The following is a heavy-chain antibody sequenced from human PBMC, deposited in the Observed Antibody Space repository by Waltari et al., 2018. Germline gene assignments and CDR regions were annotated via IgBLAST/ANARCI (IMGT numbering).Heavy chain of an antibody. D-gene: IGHD3-3*01. Sequence: QVQLVQSGAEVKKPGASVKVSCKASGYTFTSYGISWVRPAPGQGLEWMGWISAYNGNTNYAQKLQGRVTMTTDTSTSTAYMELRSLRSDDTAVYYCARDRYDFWSGSRYYGMDVWGQGTTVTVSS. V-gene: IGHV1-18*01. CDR3: ARDRYDFWSGSRYYGMDV. CDR1: GYTFTSYG. CDR2: ISAYNGNT. J-gene: IGHJ6*02.